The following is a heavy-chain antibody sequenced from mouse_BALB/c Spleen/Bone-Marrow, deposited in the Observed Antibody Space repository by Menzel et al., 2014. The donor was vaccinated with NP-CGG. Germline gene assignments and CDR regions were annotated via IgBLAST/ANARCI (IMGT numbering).Heavy chain of an antibody. D-gene: IGHD2-3*01. CDR2: IDPSDSET. CDR3: ARALGDGYYYAMDY. V-gene: IGHV1-74*01. Sequence: QVQLQQPGAELVKPGAPVKLSCKAPGNTFTSYWMNWVKQRPGRGLEWIGRIDPSDSETHYNQKFKDKATLTVDKSSSTAYIQLSSLTSEDSAVYYCARALGDGYYYAMDYWGQGTSVTVSS. J-gene: IGHJ4*01. CDR1: GNTFTSYW.